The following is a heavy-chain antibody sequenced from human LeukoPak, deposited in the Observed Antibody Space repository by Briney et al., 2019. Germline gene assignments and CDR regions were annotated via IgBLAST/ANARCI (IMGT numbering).Heavy chain of an antibody. CDR1: GYSFTNYW. J-gene: IGHJ5*02. CDR3: ACRDLTSTWSLP. V-gene: IGHV5-51*01. CDR2: IYPGDSRI. D-gene: IGHD6-13*01. Sequence: PGESLKISCQGFGYSFTNYWIGWVRQMPGKGMEWMGVIYPGDSRIRYNPSFQGQVTISVDKSISTAYLQWVSLKASDTAMYYCACRDLTSTWSLPWGQRTLVTVSS.